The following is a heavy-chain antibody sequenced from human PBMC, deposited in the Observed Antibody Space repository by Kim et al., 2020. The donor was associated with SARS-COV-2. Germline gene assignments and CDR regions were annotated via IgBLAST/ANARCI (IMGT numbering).Heavy chain of an antibody. Sequence: GGSLRLSCAASGFTFRNNAMNWVRQAPGKGLEWVAGIGSDESTHYADSVRGRFTISRDNSKNTLYPQMNRLSGEDTATYYCAKDLHNYSAMDVWGQGAMVTVAS. CDR3: AKDLHNYSAMDV. V-gene: IGHV3-23*01. J-gene: IGHJ6*02. CDR2: IGSDEST. CDR1: GFTFRNNA. D-gene: IGHD1-26*01.